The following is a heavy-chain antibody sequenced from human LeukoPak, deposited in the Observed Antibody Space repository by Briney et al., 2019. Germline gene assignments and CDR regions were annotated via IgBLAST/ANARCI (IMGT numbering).Heavy chain of an antibody. Sequence: ASVKVSCKASGYTFSNYGLSWVRQAPGQGLEWMGWISGYNGNTKYAQKVQDRVTMTTDTSTSTPYLELRSLRSDDTAVYYCARDGHRRYYYESSDYRFDYWGQGTLVTVSS. CDR3: ARDGHRRYYYESSDYRFDY. CDR2: ISGYNGNT. V-gene: IGHV1-18*01. J-gene: IGHJ4*02. D-gene: IGHD3-22*01. CDR1: GYTFSNYG.